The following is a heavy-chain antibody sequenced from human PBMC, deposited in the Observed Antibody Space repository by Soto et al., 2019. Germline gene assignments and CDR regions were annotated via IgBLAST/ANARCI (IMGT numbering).Heavy chain of an antibody. Sequence: GGSLRLSCAASGFTFSSYTMNWVRQAPGKGLEWVSSITSISTYIYYTDSVKGRFTISRDNTKNSLYLQMNSLRSEDTAVYYCARDQGYVVYWGLGTLVTVSS. CDR1: GFTFSSYT. CDR2: ITSISTYI. J-gene: IGHJ4*03. V-gene: IGHV3-21*01. CDR3: ARDQGYVVY.